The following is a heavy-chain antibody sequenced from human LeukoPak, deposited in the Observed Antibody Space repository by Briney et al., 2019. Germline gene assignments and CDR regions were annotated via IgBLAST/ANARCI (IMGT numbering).Heavy chain of an antibody. CDR2: ISSSGSTI. CDR1: GFTFSDYY. Sequence: PGGSLRLSCAASGFTFSDYYMSWIRQAPGKGLEWVSYISSSGSTIYYADSVKGRFTISRDNAKNSLYLLMNSLRAEDTAVYYCARDSRYDFWSGYEYNWFDPWGQGTLVTVSS. V-gene: IGHV3-11*04. D-gene: IGHD3-3*01. CDR3: ARDSRYDFWSGYEYNWFDP. J-gene: IGHJ5*02.